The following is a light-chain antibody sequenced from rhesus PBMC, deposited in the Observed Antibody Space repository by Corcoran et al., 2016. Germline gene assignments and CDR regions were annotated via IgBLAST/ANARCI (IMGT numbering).Light chain of an antibody. V-gene: IGKV3-35*01. CDR2: RTS. CDR3: QQVNSIPLT. CDR1: SSVRNSY. J-gene: IGKJ4*01. Sequence: EIVLTQSQTSMAVSQGERVTISCTASSSVRNSYLHWYQQKPGLPPRLLVYRTSSLDSGVPARFSGSGAWTSYTLTISSMEAEDAANYYCQQVNSIPLTFGGGTKVEIK.